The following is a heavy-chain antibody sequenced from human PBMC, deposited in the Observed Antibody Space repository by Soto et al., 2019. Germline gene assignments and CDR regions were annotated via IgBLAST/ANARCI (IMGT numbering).Heavy chain of an antibody. J-gene: IGHJ6*02. CDR2: ISGSGGST. Sequence: GGSLRLSCAASGFTFSSYAMSWVRQAPGKGLEWVSAISGSGGSTYYADSVKGRFTISRDNSKNTLYLQMNSLRAEDTAVYYCAKDYQSVTTDYYYGMDVWGQGTTVTVSS. CDR1: GFTFSSYA. V-gene: IGHV3-23*01. D-gene: IGHD4-17*01. CDR3: AKDYQSVTTDYYYGMDV.